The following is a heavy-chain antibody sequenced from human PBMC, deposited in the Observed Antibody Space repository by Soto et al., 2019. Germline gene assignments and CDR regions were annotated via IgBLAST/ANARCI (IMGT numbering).Heavy chain of an antibody. D-gene: IGHD2-15*01. CDR2: INSVGSTT. J-gene: IGHJ4*02. Sequence: EVQLVESGGGLVQPGGSLRLSCAASGFTLRSYWMPWGRQAPGKGLAWVSRINSVGSTTSYADSVRGRFTISRDNAKNTLDLQMNSLRVEDTAVYYCARDLTGSGTYWGQGTLVTVSS. CDR3: ARDLTGSGTY. V-gene: IGHV3-74*01. CDR1: GFTLRSYW.